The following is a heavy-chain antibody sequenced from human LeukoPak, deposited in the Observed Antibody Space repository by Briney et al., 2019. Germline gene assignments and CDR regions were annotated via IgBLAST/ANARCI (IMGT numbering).Heavy chain of an antibody. D-gene: IGHD6-19*01. CDR3: AKDTHDSGWYAPFDY. CDR1: GFTFSSYA. Sequence: GGSLRLSCAASGFTFSSYAMHWVRQAPGKGLEWVAVISHDAGNKYYADSVKGRFTISRDNSQNTLYLQMNSLRADDTAVYYCAKDTHDSGWYAPFDYWGQGSLVTVSS. CDR2: ISHDAGNK. J-gene: IGHJ4*02. V-gene: IGHV3-30*18.